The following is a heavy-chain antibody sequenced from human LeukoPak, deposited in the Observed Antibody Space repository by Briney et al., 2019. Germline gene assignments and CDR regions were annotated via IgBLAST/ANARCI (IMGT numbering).Heavy chain of an antibody. Sequence: SETLSLTCAVYGGSFSGYYWSWIRQPPGKGLEWIGEINHSGSTNYNPSLKSRVTISVDTSKNQFSLKLSSVTAADTAVYYCARENGHFWSAYYSYFDYWGQGTLVTVSS. D-gene: IGHD3-3*02. CDR3: ARENGHFWSAYYSYFDY. V-gene: IGHV4-34*01. J-gene: IGHJ4*02. CDR2: INHSGST. CDR1: GGSFSGYY.